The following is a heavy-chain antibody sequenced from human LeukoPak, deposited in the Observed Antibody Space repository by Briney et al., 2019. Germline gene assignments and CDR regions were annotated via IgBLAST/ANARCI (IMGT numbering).Heavy chain of an antibody. CDR1: GFTFSSYA. D-gene: IGHD5-18*01. V-gene: IGHV3-30-3*01. Sequence: GRSLRLSCAASGFTFSSYAMHWVRQAPGKGLEWVAVISYDGSNKYYADSVKGRFTISRDNSKNTLDLQMNSLRAEDTAVYYCARSIQLWPTTFDYWGQGTLVTVSS. J-gene: IGHJ4*02. CDR3: ARSIQLWPTTFDY. CDR2: ISYDGSNK.